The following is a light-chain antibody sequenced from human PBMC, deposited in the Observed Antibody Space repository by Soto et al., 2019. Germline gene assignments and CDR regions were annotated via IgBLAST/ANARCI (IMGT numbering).Light chain of an antibody. V-gene: IGLV2-14*01. CDR1: SSDVGGYNY. Sequence: QSALTQPASVSGSPGQSITISCTGTSSDVGGYNYISWYQQHPGKAPKLMIYEVSNRPSGVSNRSSGSKSGNTASLTISGLQAEDEADYYCSSYTSSSSYVLGTGTKGHRP. CDR2: EVS. J-gene: IGLJ1*01. CDR3: SSYTSSSSYV.